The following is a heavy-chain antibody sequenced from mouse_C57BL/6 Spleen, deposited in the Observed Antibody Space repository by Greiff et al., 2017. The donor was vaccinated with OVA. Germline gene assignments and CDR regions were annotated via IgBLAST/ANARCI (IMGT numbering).Heavy chain of an antibody. CDR1: GFTFSDYG. CDR3: ARRANWDVWYFDV. J-gene: IGHJ1*03. D-gene: IGHD4-1*01. CDR2: ISSGSSTI. V-gene: IGHV5-17*01. Sequence: EVQVVESGGGLVKPGGSLKLSCAASGFTFSDYGMHWVRQAPEKGLEWVAYISSGSSTIYYADTVKGRFTISRDNAKNTLFLQMTSLRSEDTAMYYCARRANWDVWYFDVWGTGTTVTVSS.